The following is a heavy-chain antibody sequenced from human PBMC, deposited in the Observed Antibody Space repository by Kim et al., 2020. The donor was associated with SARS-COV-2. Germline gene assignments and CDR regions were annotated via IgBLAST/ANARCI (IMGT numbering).Heavy chain of an antibody. CDR3: ASSGGSYCGGDCQTDAVDM. CDR1: GGSISSSSYY. CDR2: IYYSGST. J-gene: IGHJ3*02. D-gene: IGHD2-21*02. Sequence: SETLSLTCTVSGGSISSSSYYWGWIRQPPGKGLEWIGSIYYSGSTYYNPSLKSRVTISVDTSKNQFSLKLSSVTAADTAVYYCASSGGSYCGGDCQTDAVDMWGQGTMVTVSS. V-gene: IGHV4-39*01.